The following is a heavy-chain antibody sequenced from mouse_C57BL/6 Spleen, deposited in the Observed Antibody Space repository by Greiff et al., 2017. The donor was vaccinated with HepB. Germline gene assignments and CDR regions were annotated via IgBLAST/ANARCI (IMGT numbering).Heavy chain of an antibody. D-gene: IGHD2-2*01. CDR1: GYTFTSYT. CDR3: ARDRLYGYDDYYAMDY. V-gene: IGHV1-4*01. Sequence: VQLQQSGAELARPGASVKMSCKASGYTFTSYTMHWVKQRPGQGLEWIGYINPSSGYTKYNQKFKDKATLTADKSSSTAYMQLSSLTSEDSAVYYCARDRLYGYDDYYAMDYWGQGTSVTVSS. CDR2: INPSSGYT. J-gene: IGHJ4*01.